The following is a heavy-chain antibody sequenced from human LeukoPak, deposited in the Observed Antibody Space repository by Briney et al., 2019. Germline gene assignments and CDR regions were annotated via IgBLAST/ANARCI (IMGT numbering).Heavy chain of an antibody. CDR2: IYHSGST. J-gene: IGHJ4*02. CDR3: ARDSITMVRGVTDYFDY. Sequence: PSQTLSLTCTVSGGSISSGGYYWSWIRQPPGKGLEWIGYIYHSGSTYYNPSLKSRVTISVDRSENQFSLKLSSVTAADTAVYYCARDSITMVRGVTDYFDYWGQGTLVTVSS. CDR1: GGSISSGGYY. V-gene: IGHV4-30-2*01. D-gene: IGHD3-10*01.